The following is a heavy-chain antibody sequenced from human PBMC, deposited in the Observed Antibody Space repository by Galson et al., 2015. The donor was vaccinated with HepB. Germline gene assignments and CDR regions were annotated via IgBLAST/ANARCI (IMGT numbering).Heavy chain of an antibody. CDR1: GFTFSNAW. V-gene: IGHV3-15*01. Sequence: SLRLSCAASGFTFSNAWMSWVRQAPGKGLEWVGRIKSKTDGGTTDYAAPVKGRFTISRDDSKNTLYLQMNSLKTEDTAVYYCTTDRFDYYGSGSYYNHSYYYYGMDVWGQGTTVTVSS. CDR2: IKSKTDGGTT. J-gene: IGHJ6*02. CDR3: TTDRFDYYGSGSYYNHSYYYYGMDV. D-gene: IGHD3-10*01.